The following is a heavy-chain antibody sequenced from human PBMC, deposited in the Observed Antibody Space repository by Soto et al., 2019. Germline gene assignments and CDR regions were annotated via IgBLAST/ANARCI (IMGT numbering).Heavy chain of an antibody. V-gene: IGHV3-74*01. D-gene: IGHD3-22*01. CDR1: GFSFSGYW. Sequence: EVQLVESGGGLVQPGGSLRLSCVASGFSFSGYWMHWVRQAPGKGLVWVSRIKSDGISTTYADSVKGRFTISRDNAKNKLYLQMNSLRAEDTAVYYCARDSDYDIGAFDIWGQGTMVTVSS. CDR3: ARDSDYDIGAFDI. J-gene: IGHJ3*02. CDR2: IKSDGIST.